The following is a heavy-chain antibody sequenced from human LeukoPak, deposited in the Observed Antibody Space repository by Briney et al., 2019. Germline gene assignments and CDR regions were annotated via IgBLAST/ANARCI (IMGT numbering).Heavy chain of an antibody. D-gene: IGHD2/OR15-2a*01. CDR3: AREGPSRNLYYYGMDV. CDR2: IYYSGST. CDR1: GGSISSYY. J-gene: IGHJ6*04. Sequence: PSETLSLTCTVSGGSISSYYWSWIRQPPGKGLEWIGYIYYSGSTNYNPSLKSRVTIPVDTSKNQFSLKLSSVTAADTAVYYCAREGPSRNLYYYGMDVWGKGTTVTVSS. V-gene: IGHV4-59*01.